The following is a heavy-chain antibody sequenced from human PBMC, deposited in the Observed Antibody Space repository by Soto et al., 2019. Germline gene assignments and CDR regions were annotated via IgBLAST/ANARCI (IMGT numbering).Heavy chain of an antibody. V-gene: IGHV3-48*02. CDR1: GFTFSIXG. Sequence: LXLXCAASGFTFSIXGMNWVRQAPGKGLECVSYISRSSSTMYYAYSVKGRFTISRENDKNSLYMQMNRMRDEDTAVYYCARDFSYDDVWGQGTTGTVSS. J-gene: IGHJ6*02. CDR2: ISRSSSTM. CDR3: ARDFSYDDV. D-gene: IGHD3-16*01.